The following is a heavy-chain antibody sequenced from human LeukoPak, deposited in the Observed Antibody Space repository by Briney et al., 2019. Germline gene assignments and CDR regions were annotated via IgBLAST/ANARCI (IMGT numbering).Heavy chain of an antibody. CDR1: GFTFSSYS. CDR3: AGAGGGPPLRGYYGMDV. V-gene: IGHV3-21*01. CDR2: ISSSSSYI. D-gene: IGHD4-23*01. J-gene: IGHJ6*02. Sequence: GGSLRLSCAASGFTFSSYSMNWVRQAPGKGLEWVSSISSSSSYIYYADSVKGRFTISRDNAKNSLYLQMNSLRAEDTAVYYCAGAGGGPPLRGYYGMDVWGQGTTVTVSS.